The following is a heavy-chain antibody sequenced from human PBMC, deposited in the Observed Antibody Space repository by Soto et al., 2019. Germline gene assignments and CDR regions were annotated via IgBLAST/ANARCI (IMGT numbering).Heavy chain of an antibody. Sequence: QVQLVQSGGEVKKPGASVKVSCKTSGYSFTTYGISWVRQAPGQGLEWMGWISAYNGNTNYAQKLQGRVTMTTVTSTSTAYMELRSLRSDDTAVYYCAREVPAPYFYYGMDVWGQGSTVTVSS. J-gene: IGHJ6*02. CDR2: ISAYNGNT. CDR3: AREVPAPYFYYGMDV. V-gene: IGHV1-18*01. CDR1: GYSFTTYG.